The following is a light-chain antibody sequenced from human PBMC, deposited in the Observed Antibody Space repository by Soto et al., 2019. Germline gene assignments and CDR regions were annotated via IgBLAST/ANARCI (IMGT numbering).Light chain of an antibody. V-gene: IGKV3-20*01. CDR2: GAS. CDR3: QPYGRSPLT. Sequence: EIVLTQSPGTLSLSPGERATLSCRASQSVSSSYLAWYQQKPGQAPRLLIYGASSRATGIPDRFSGSGSGTTFTLPISSLEPEDVAVYYCQPYGRSPLTFGQGTKVEIK. J-gene: IGKJ1*01. CDR1: QSVSSSY.